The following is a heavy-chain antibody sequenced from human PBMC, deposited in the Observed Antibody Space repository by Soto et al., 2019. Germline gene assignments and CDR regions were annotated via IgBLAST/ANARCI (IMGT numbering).Heavy chain of an antibody. CDR3: AKGYYDSSGSYGMDV. CDR1: GFTFSSYG. D-gene: IGHD3-22*01. CDR2: ISYDGSNK. J-gene: IGHJ6*02. Sequence: LRLSCAASGFTFSSYGMHWVRQAPGKGLEWVAVISYDGSNKYQADSVKGRFTISRDNSKNTLYLQMNSLRAEDTAVYYCAKGYYDSSGSYGMDVWGQGTTVTVSS. V-gene: IGHV3-30*18.